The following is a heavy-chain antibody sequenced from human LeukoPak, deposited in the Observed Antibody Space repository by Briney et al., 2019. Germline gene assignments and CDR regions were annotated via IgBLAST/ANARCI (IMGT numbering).Heavy chain of an antibody. J-gene: IGHJ4*02. Sequence: GGSLRLSCAASGFIFSRYTMTWVRQAPGRGLERVSSISGSADITNYADSVRGRFTISRDNSKNTLSLQMNSLRPEDTAVYYCVKVRRYYDSSGYYYNDYFGYWGQGTLVTVSS. CDR2: ISGSADIT. D-gene: IGHD3-22*01. V-gene: IGHV3-23*01. CDR1: GFIFSRYT. CDR3: VKVRRYYDSSGYYYNDYFGY.